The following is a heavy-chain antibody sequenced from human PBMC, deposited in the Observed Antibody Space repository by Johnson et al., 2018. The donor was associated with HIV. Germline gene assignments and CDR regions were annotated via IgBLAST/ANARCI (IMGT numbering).Heavy chain of an antibody. Sequence: VTLVESGGGVVRPGGSLRLSCAASGFTFDDYGMSWVRQAPGKGLEWVSGINWNGGSTGYADSVKGRFTISRDNAKNSLYLQMNSLRAEDTAVYYCARKKATVFSTTSTNYAFDIWGQGTMVTVSS. D-gene: IGHD1-1*01. V-gene: IGHV3-20*04. CDR1: GFTFDDYG. J-gene: IGHJ3*02. CDR2: INWNGGST. CDR3: ARKKATVFSTTSTNYAFDI.